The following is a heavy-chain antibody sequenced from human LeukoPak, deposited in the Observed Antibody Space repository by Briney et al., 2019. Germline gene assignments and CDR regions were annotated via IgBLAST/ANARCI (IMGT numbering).Heavy chain of an antibody. CDR3: VHNYDILTGPDVYGMDV. Sequence: PGGSLRLSCAASGFTFSSYAMSWVRQAPGKGLEWVSAISGSGGSTYYADSVKGRFTISRDNSKNTLYLQMNSLRAEDTAVYYCVHNYDILTGPDVYGMDVWGQGTLVTVSS. J-gene: IGHJ6*02. D-gene: IGHD3-9*01. CDR2: ISGSGGST. V-gene: IGHV3-23*01. CDR1: GFTFSSYA.